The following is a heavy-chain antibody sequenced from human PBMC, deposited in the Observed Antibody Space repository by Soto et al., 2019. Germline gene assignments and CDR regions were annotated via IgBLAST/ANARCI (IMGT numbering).Heavy chain of an antibody. V-gene: IGHV4-39*01. Sequence: QLQLQESGPGLGKPSETLSLTCTVSGGSISISTYYWIWIRQPPAKGLEWIGSVYYSGDTNYNPSLRSRVTVSSDTSKNQFSLRLSSVTAADTAVYYCAGAHQATVSPYYYYYLDVWGKGTTVSVSS. CDR1: GGSISISTYY. CDR3: AGAHQATVSPYYYYYLDV. J-gene: IGHJ6*03. D-gene: IGHD4-4*01. CDR2: VYYSGDT.